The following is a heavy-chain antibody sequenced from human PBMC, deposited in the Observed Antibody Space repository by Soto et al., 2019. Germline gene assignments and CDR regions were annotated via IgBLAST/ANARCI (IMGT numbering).Heavy chain of an antibody. CDR3: ARESGGATATLDYYYFYMDV. CDR1: GDSFNDYY. V-gene: IGHV1-2*04. CDR2: INPNGGVT. D-gene: IGHD5-12*01. J-gene: IGHJ6*03. Sequence: QVQLVQSGAEVRKPGASVTVSCRSSGDSFNDYYIHWVRQAPGQGFEWMGWINPNGGVTKYAQKFQSWGSMTRDTSIRTVYMQLSRLRSDDTAVYYCARESGGATATLDYYYFYMDVWGTGTTVTVSS.